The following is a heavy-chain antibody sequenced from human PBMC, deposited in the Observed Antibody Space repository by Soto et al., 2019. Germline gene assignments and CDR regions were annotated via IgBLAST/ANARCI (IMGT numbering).Heavy chain of an antibody. D-gene: IGHD3-9*01. CDR1: GGSTSSTTYY. Sequence: PSETLSLTCSVSGGSTSSTTYYWDWIRQPPGKGLEWIGSIYYSGSTFYNPSLKSRAIISVDTSTNQFSLNLASVTAADTAVYYCARRNQYYDILTGYLDYYFDSWGQGALVTVSS. J-gene: IGHJ4*02. V-gene: IGHV4-39*01. CDR2: IYYSGST. CDR3: ARRNQYYDILTGYLDYYFDS.